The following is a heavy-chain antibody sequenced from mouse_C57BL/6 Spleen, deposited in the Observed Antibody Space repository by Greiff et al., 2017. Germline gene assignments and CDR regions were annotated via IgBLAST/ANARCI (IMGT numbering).Heavy chain of an antibody. CDR3: ATSNWAFHY. CDR1: GFTFSDYG. D-gene: IGHD4-1*01. J-gene: IGHJ2*01. V-gene: IGHV5-17*01. CDR2: ISRGSSTI. Sequence: EVKLMESGGGLVKPGGSLKLSCAASGFTFSDYGMHWVRQAPEKGLEWVAYISRGSSTIYYADTVKGRFTISRDNAKNTLFLQMTSLRSEDTAMYYCATSNWAFHYGGQGTPLTVSS.